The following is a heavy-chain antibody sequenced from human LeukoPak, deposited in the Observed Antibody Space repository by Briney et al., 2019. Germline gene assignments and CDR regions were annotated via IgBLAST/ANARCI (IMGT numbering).Heavy chain of an antibody. CDR2: INPNSGGT. D-gene: IGHD4-17*01. CDR1: GYTFTGYY. V-gene: IGHV1-2*02. J-gene: IGHJ1*01. CDR3: ARDNQGTTVTTGTRDFQH. Sequence: ASVKVSCKASGYTFTGYYMHWVRQAPGQGLEWMGWINPNSGGTNYAQKFQGRVTMTRDTSISTAYMELSRLRSDDTAVYYCARDNQGTTVTTGTRDFQHWGQGTLVTVSS.